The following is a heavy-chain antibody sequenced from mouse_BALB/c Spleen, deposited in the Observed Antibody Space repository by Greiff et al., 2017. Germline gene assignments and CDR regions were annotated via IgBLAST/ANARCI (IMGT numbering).Heavy chain of an antibody. CDR1: GFSLTGYG. CDR3: ARDGATVDYAMDY. J-gene: IGHJ4*01. CDR2: IWGDGST. Sequence: QVQLKESGPGLVAPSQSLSITCTVSGFSLTGYGVNWVRQPPGKGLEWLGMIWGDGSTDYNSALKSRLSISKDNSKSQVFLKMNSLQTNDTARYYCARDGATVDYAMDYWGQGTSVTVSS. V-gene: IGHV2-6-7*01. D-gene: IGHD1-1*01.